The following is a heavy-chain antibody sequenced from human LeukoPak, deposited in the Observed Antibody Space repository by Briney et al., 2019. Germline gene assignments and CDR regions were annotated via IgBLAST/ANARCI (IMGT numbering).Heavy chain of an antibody. CDR1: GFAFSFYA. Sequence: GGSLRLSCAASGFAFSFYAMSWLRQPPGKGLEWVSTINANSGTTSYAASVRGRFTISRDYSKNTLYLQVNALRADDTATYYCAKPISGGLAVTADWFHPWGQGTLVVVSS. V-gene: IGHV3-23*01. D-gene: IGHD6-19*01. J-gene: IGHJ5*01. CDR2: INANSGTT. CDR3: AKPISGGLAVTADWFHP.